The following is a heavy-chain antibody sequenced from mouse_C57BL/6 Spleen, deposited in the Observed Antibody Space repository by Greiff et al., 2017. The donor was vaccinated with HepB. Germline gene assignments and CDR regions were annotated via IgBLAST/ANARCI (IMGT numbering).Heavy chain of an antibody. CDR3: ARLGDYDGGGAY. CDR2: IHPNSGST. D-gene: IGHD2-4*01. J-gene: IGHJ3*01. Sequence: QVQLQQPGAELVKPGASVKLSCKASGYTFTSYWMHWVKQRPGQGLEWIGMIHPNSGSTNYNEKFKSKATLTVDKSSSTAYMQLSSLTSEDSAVYYCARLGDYDGGGAYWGQGTLVTVSA. CDR1: GYTFTSYW. V-gene: IGHV1-64*01.